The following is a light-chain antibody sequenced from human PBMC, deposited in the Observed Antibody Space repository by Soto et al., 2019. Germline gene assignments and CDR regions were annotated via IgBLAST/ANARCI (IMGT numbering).Light chain of an antibody. CDR2: DVS. V-gene: IGLV2-14*01. J-gene: IGLJ2*01. Sequence: QSVLTQPASVSGSPGQSITISCTGTSGDVGGYSYVSWYQQSPGKVPKLIIYDVSNRPSGVSNRFSGSKSGNTASLTISRLQAEDEADYYCSSYTTSGTRVFGGGTKLTVL. CDR3: SSYTTSGTRV. CDR1: SGDVGGYSY.